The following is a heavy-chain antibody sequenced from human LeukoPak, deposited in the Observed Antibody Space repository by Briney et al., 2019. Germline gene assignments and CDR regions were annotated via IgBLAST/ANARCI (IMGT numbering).Heavy chain of an antibody. Sequence: PGGSLRLSCAASGFTFSSYGVHWVRQAPGEGLEWVAFIRYDGSNKYYADSVKGRFTISRDNSKNTLYLQMNSLRAEDTAVYYCAKVEAMVVAATMDYWGQGTLVTVSS. CDR3: AKVEAMVVAATMDY. D-gene: IGHD2-15*01. J-gene: IGHJ4*02. CDR1: GFTFSSYG. CDR2: IRYDGSNK. V-gene: IGHV3-30*02.